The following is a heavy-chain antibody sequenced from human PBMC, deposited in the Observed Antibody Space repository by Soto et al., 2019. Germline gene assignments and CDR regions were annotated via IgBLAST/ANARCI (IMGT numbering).Heavy chain of an antibody. CDR1: GGSISNSNYY. J-gene: IGHJ4*02. CDR3: ERHAPCLFLSDY. CDR2: IYYTGNT. V-gene: IGHV4-39*01. D-gene: IGHD3-9*01. Sequence: NPSETLSLTCTVSGGSISNSNYYWGWIRQPPGKGLEWIGSIYYTGNTYYNPSLKSRVTISVDTSKNQFSLKLGSVTASDTAVYFCERHAPCLFLSDYWGQGTLVTVSS.